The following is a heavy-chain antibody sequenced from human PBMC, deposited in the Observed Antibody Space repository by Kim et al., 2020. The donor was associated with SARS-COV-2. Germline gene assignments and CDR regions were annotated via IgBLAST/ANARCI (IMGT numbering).Heavy chain of an antibody. V-gene: IGHV4-39*01. D-gene: IGHD3-10*01. CDR2: IYYSGST. CDR1: GGSISSSSYY. Sequence: SETLSLTCTVSGGSISSSSYYWGWIRQPPGKGLEWIGSIYYSGSTYYNPSLKSRVTISVDTSKNQFSLKLSSVTAADTAVYYCARTIWFGESLEDYWGQGTLVTVSS. J-gene: IGHJ4*02. CDR3: ARTIWFGESLEDY.